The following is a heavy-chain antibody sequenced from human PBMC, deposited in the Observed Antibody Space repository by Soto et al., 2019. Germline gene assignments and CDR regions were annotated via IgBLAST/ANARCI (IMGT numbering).Heavy chain of an antibody. CDR3: ARWPQPRYTADPYAVDV. CDR1: GGTFSSSG. D-gene: IGHD3-16*02. J-gene: IGHJ6*02. Sequence: SVKVSCNASGGTFSSSGVSWVRQAPGQGLEWMGMIVPSLDTTNYAQKFQARVTITADEVTSTAYMELRSLRSEDTAVYYCARWPQPRYTADPYAVDVWGQGTRVTVSS. CDR2: IVPSLDTT. V-gene: IGHV1-69*11.